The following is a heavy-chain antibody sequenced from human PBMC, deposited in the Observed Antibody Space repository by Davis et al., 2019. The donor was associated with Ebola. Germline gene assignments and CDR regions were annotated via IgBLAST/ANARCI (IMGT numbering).Heavy chain of an antibody. CDR1: GFTFSNYG. D-gene: IGHD3-10*01. J-gene: IGHJ4*02. Sequence: PGGSLRLSCAASGFTFSNYGMNWVRQAPGKGLEWVAFIRYDESRTFFEDSVKGRFTISRDNSKNTVNLQMNSLRPEDTAVYYCAKAYVRGFGETHYFDYWGQGTLVTVSS. V-gene: IGHV3-30*02. CDR2: IRYDESRT. CDR3: AKAYVRGFGETHYFDY.